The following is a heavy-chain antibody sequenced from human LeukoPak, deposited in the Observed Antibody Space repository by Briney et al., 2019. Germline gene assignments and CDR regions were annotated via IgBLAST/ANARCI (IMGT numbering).Heavy chain of an antibody. CDR1: GGTFSSYA. Sequence: SVKVSCKASGGTFSSYAISWVRQAPGQGLEWMGGIIPIFGTANYAQKFQGRVTITADEFTSTAYMQLSSLRSEDTAMYYCARHDYGSGNWFDPWGQGTLVTVSS. CDR3: ARHDYGSGNWFDP. J-gene: IGHJ5*02. CDR2: IIPIFGTA. V-gene: IGHV1-69*13. D-gene: IGHD3-10*01.